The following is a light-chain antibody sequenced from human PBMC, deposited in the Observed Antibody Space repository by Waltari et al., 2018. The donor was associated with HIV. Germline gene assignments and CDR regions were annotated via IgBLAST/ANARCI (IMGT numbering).Light chain of an antibody. CDR3: QQYYSTPGT. Sequence: DIQMTQSPSSLSASVGDRVTITCRASQGISDSLAWYQQKPGKAPKLLLYAASRLESGVPPRFSCSGSGTDYTLTISSLQPEDFATYYCQQYYSTPGTFGQGTKVEIK. J-gene: IGKJ1*01. CDR1: QGISDS. V-gene: IGKV1-NL1*01. CDR2: AAS.